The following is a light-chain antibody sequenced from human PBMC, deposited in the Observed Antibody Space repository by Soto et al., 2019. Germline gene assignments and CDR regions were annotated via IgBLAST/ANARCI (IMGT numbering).Light chain of an antibody. CDR3: AAWDDSVNGLV. J-gene: IGLJ3*02. Sequence: QSVLTQPPSASGTPGQRVTISCSGSSSNIGSNTVNWYQQLPGTAPKLLIYSNNQRPSGVPDRFSGSKSGTSASLAISGLQSEDEADDYCAAWDDSVNGLVFGGGTKLTVL. CDR1: SSNIGSNT. CDR2: SNN. V-gene: IGLV1-44*01.